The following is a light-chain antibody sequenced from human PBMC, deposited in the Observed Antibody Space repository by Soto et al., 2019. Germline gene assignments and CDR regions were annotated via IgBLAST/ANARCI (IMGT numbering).Light chain of an antibody. CDR3: QQYNNWPLSIT. CDR1: QSVSSN. Sequence: EIVMTQSPATLSVSPGERATLSCRASQSVSSNLAWYQQKPGQAPRLLIYGASTRATGIPARFSGSGSGTEFTLTISSLRSEDFAVYYCQQYNNWPLSITFGQGTRLEIK. J-gene: IGKJ5*01. V-gene: IGKV3-15*01. CDR2: GAS.